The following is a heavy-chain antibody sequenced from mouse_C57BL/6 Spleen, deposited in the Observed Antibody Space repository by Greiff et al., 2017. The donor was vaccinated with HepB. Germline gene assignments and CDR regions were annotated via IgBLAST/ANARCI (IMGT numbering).Heavy chain of an antibody. D-gene: IGHD2-3*01. V-gene: IGHV1-53*01. CDR2: INPSNGGT. Sequence: VQLQQSGTELVKPGASVKLSCKASGYTFTSYWMHWVKQRPGQGLEWIGNINPSNGGTNYNEKFKSKATLTVDKSSSTAYMQRSSLTSEDSAVYYCARFLYDGYGEVWGTGTTVTVSS. CDR1: GYTFTSYW. J-gene: IGHJ1*03. CDR3: ARFLYDGYGEV.